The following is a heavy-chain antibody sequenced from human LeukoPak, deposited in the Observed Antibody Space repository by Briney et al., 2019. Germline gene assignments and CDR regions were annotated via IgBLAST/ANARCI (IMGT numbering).Heavy chain of an antibody. V-gene: IGHV1-2*02. CDR2: INPNSGGT. Sequence: ASVKVSCKASGYTFTDYYMHWVRQAPGQGLECMGWINPNSGGTNYAQKFQGRVTMTRDTSVSTAYMELSRLRSDDTAVYYCARDRSRYFDYWGQGILVTVSS. CDR3: ARDRSRYFDY. CDR1: GYTFTDYY. J-gene: IGHJ4*02.